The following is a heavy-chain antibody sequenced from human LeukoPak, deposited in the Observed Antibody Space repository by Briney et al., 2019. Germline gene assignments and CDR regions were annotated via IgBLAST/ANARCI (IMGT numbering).Heavy chain of an antibody. Sequence: PSETLSLTCAVYGGSFSNYYWSWIRQPPGKGLEWIGKIIHSGTTNYNPSLKSRVTISMDTSKNQFSLRLTSVTAADTAVYYCAPIIGDDSDFAYWGQGTLVTVSS. V-gene: IGHV4-34*12. D-gene: IGHD1-1*01. J-gene: IGHJ4*01. CDR2: IIHSGTT. CDR3: APIIGDDSDFAY. CDR1: GGSFSNYY.